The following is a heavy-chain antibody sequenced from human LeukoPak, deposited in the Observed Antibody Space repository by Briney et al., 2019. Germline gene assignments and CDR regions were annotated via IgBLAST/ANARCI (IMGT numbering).Heavy chain of an antibody. CDR3: AAPYSGSYGY. V-gene: IGHV4-59*01. CDR2: IYYSGST. Sequence: SETPSLTCTVSGGSISSYYWSWIRQPPGKGLEWIGYIYYSGSTNYNPSLKSRVTISVDTSKNQFSLKLSSVTAADTAVYYCAAPYSGSYGYWGQGTLVTVSS. D-gene: IGHD1-26*01. J-gene: IGHJ4*02. CDR1: GGSISSYY.